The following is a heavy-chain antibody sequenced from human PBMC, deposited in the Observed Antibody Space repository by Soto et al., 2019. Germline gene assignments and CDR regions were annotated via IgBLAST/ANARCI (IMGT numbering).Heavy chain of an antibody. CDR3: AKAASPVVTYFDY. D-gene: IGHD2-21*02. Sequence: EVQLLESGGGLVQPGGSLRLSCAASGFTFSSYAMSWVRQAPGKGLEWVAGISGSGGGIYYAGSVKGRFTISRDNSKNTLYVQVSSLRADDTAVYYCAKAASPVVTYFDYWGQGTLVTVSS. CDR1: GFTFSSYA. V-gene: IGHV3-23*01. J-gene: IGHJ4*02. CDR2: ISGSGGGI.